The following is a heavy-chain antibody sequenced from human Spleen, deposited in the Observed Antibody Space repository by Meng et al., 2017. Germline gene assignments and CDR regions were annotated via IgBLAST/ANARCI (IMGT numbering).Heavy chain of an antibody. CDR3: ARGRPYFDY. J-gene: IGHJ4*02. CDR2: IGHSGFT. CDR1: GGSISTSGYY. V-gene: IGHV4-39*01. Sequence: QPQLQESGPGLVRPSEALSLTCSVSGGSISTSGYYWGWIRQPPGKGLEWIGSIGHSGFTYYTPSLKSRVTVSIDTSRNQFSLWLTSVTAADTAVYYCARGRPYFDYWGQGTLVTVSS.